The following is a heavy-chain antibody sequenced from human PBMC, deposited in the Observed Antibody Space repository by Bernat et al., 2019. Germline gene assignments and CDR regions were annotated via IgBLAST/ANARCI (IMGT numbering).Heavy chain of an antibody. CDR2: IWYDGSNK. Sequence: QVQLVESGGGVVQPGRSLRLSCAASGFTFSSYGMHWVRQAPGKGLEWVAVIWYDGSNKYYTDSVKGRFTISRDNSENTVYLQMNSLRAEDTAVYYCAKDRGNRLSTFDYWGQGALVTVSS. CDR3: AKDRGNRLSTFDY. J-gene: IGHJ4*02. V-gene: IGHV3-33*06. CDR1: GFTFSSYG. D-gene: IGHD1-14*01.